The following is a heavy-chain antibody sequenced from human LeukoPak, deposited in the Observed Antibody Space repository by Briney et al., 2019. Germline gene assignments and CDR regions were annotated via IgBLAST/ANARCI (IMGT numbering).Heavy chain of an antibody. D-gene: IGHD1-1*01. CDR3: ATWGYLEPTGTTGLAYDY. J-gene: IGHJ4*02. Sequence: SETLSLTCTVSGGSISSYYWSWIRQPPGKGLEWIGYIYYSGSTNYNPSLKSRVTISVDTSKNQFSLKLSSVTAEDTAVYYCATWGYLEPTGTTGLAYDYWGQGTLVTVSS. CDR2: IYYSGST. V-gene: IGHV4-59*01. CDR1: GGSISSYY.